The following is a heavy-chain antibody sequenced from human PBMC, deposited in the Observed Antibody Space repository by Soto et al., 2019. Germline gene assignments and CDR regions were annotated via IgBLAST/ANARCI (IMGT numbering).Heavy chain of an antibody. D-gene: IGHD1-26*01. CDR2: ITRTDST. J-gene: IGHJ4*02. CDR1: GLTFSNYA. CDR3: AKALVGEVGATDY. V-gene: IGHV3-23*01. Sequence: GGSLRLSCTASGLTFSNYAMSGVRQAPGKGLEWVSAITRTDSTYYADSVKGRFTIPRDNSRNTLYLQMNSLGAEDAALYYCAKALVGEVGATDYWGQGTLVTVSS.